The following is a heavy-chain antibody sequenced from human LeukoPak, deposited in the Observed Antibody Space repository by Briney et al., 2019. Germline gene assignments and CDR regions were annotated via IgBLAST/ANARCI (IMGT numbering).Heavy chain of an antibody. CDR1: GYNFDNHW. D-gene: IGHD1-7*01. CDR2: IHPTDSDA. J-gene: IGHJ5*02. Sequence: GESLKISCEASGYNFDNHWLAWVRPVPGEGLEWMGIIHPTDSDARYRPSFQGQVSISIDRSIRTAYLQWNSLKASDTAMYYCARRTGTNWFDPWGQGTLVTVSS. V-gene: IGHV5-51*01. CDR3: ARRTGTNWFDP.